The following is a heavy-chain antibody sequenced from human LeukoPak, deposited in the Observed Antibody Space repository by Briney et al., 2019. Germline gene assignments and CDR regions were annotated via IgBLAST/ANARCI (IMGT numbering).Heavy chain of an antibody. CDR1: GGSISSYY. V-gene: IGHV4-4*07. Sequence: SETLSLTCTVSGGSISSYYWNWIRQPAGKGLEWIGCIQRSGNTIYNPSLKSRVTMSVDKSKNQFSPKLTSVTAADTAVYYCARDEGSGWYDYWGQGTLVTVSS. CDR2: IQRSGNT. J-gene: IGHJ4*02. D-gene: IGHD6-19*01. CDR3: ARDEGSGWYDY.